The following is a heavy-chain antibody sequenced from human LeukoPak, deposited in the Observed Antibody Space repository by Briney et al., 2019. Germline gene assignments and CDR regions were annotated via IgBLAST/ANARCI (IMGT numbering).Heavy chain of an antibody. CDR2: IYYSGST. CDR3: ARWSGSVTARNYYYYMDV. D-gene: IGHD6-6*01. Sequence: SETLSLTCTVSGGSISSGSYYWGWIRQPPGEGLEWVGNIYYSGSTYYNTALKSRVTISLDASKNQFSLTLSSLTAADTAVYYCARWSGSVTARNYYYYMDVWGEGTTVTVSS. J-gene: IGHJ6*03. V-gene: IGHV4-39*07. CDR1: GGSISSGSYY.